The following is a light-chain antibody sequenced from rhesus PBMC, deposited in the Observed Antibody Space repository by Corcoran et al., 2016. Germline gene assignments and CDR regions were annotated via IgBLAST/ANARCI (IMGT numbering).Light chain of an antibody. V-gene: IGKV1-25*01. Sequence: DIQMTQSPSSLSASVGDRVTINCRASQGITNDLAWYQQKPGETPKLLIYEAAGLQIGIPSRFSGSGSGTDFTLTISSLQPEDFATYYCQHYYITPYSFGQGTKVGIK. CDR3: QHYYITPYS. J-gene: IGKJ2*01. CDR1: QGITND. CDR2: EAA.